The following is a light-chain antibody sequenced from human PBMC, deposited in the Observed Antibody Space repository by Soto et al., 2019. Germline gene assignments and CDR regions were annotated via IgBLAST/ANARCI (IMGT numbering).Light chain of an antibody. CDR3: NSYAGSKQVL. J-gene: IGLJ2*01. CDR2: EVN. Sequence: QSALTQPPSASGSLGQSVTISCTGTSSDVGGYNYVSWYQQHPGKAPKLIIYEVNKRPSGVPDRFSGSKSGNTASLTVSGLQAEDEGDYYCNSYAGSKQVLFGGGTKLTVL. V-gene: IGLV2-8*01. CDR1: SSDVGGYNY.